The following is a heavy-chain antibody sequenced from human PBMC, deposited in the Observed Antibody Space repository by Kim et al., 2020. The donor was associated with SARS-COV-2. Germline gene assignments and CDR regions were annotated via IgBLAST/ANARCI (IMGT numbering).Heavy chain of an antibody. V-gene: IGHV3-7*01. J-gene: IGHJ4*02. CDR3: ARGICTNGVFPGPFDY. CDR2: IKQDGSEK. Sequence: GGSLRLSCAASGFTFSSYWMSWVRQAPGKGLEWVANIKQDGSEKYYVDSVKGRFTISRDNAKNSLYLQMNSLRAEDTAVYYCARGICTNGVFPGPFDYWGQGTLVTVSS. CDR1: GFTFSSYW. D-gene: IGHD2-8*01.